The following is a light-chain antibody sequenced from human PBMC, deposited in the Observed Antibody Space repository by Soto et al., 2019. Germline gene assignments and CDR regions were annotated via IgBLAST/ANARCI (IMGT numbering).Light chain of an antibody. CDR1: QDIKDW. Sequence: DVQMTQSPSSLSASVGDRVTITCRASQDIKDWLAWYQQKPAKAPKSLISAASNLQPGVPSRFSGSGSRTEFTLTITSLQPADSATYYCQQYNIYPLTFGGGTKVEIK. V-gene: IGKV1D-16*01. CDR3: QQYNIYPLT. CDR2: AAS. J-gene: IGKJ4*01.